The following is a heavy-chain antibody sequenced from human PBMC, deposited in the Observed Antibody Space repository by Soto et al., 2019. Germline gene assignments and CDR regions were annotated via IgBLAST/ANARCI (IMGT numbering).Heavy chain of an antibody. CDR2: ISYDGSNK. D-gene: IGHD5-12*01. CDR1: GFTFSSYG. J-gene: IGHJ4*02. CDR3: AKDVSGYGCDY. Sequence: QVQLVESGGGVVQPGRSLRLSCAASGFTFSSYGMHWVRQAPGKGLEWVAVISYDGSNKYYADSVKGRFTISRDNSKNTLNLHMNSLRAEDTAVYYCAKDVSGYGCDYWGQGTLVTVSS. V-gene: IGHV3-30*18.